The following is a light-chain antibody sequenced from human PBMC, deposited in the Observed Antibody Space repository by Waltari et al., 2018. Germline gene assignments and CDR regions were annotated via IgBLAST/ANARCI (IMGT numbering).Light chain of an antibody. V-gene: IGLV1-44*01. CDR3: AAWDDSLNGPV. Sequence: QSVLTQPPSASGTPGQRVTISCSGSSSNIGGTTVNWYQQLPGTAPKLLNYSNNQRPSGVPDRFSGSKSGTSASLAISGLQSEDEADYYCAAWDDSLNGPVFGGGTKLTVL. CDR2: SNN. CDR1: SSNIGGTT. J-gene: IGLJ2*01.